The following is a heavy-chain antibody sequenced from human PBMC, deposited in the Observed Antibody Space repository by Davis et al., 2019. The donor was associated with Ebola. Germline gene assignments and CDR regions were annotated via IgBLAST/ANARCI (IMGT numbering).Heavy chain of an antibody. CDR3: ARAVRGTYDP. CDR2: MNPNSGNT. V-gene: IGHV1-8*01. CDR1: GYTFTSYD. D-gene: IGHD1-26*01. J-gene: IGHJ5*02. Sequence: AASVKVSCKASGYTFTSYDINWVRQAAGQGLEWMGWMNPNSGNTGYAQSFQGRVTMTRDTSISTAYMELSNLRSDDTAMYYCARAVRGTYDPWGQGTLVTVSS.